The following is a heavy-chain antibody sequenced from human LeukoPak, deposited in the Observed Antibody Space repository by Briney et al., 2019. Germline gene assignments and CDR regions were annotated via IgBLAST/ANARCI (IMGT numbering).Heavy chain of an antibody. CDR2: ISGSGGST. D-gene: IGHD5-18*01. CDR3: AKTRSGYSYASFDY. CDR1: GFTFSSYA. J-gene: IGHJ4*02. Sequence: GGSLRLSCAASGFTFSSYAMSWVRQAPGKGLEWASSISGSGGSTYYADSVKGRFTISRDNSKNTLYLQMNSLRAEDTAVYYCAKTRSGYSYASFDYWGQGTLVTVS. V-gene: IGHV3-23*01.